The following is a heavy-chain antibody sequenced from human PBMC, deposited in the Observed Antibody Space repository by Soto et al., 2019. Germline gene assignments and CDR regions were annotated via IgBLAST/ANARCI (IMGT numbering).Heavy chain of an antibody. V-gene: IGHV3-23*01. CDR2: ITGRGGTT. CDR3: AKGGSGPEFDY. J-gene: IGHJ4*02. D-gene: IGHD2-15*01. Sequence: PGGSLRLSFGASGFTFVNSAMTWVRQAPGKGLEWVSTITGRGGTTYYADSVKGRFTISSDDSKNTLFLHMDSLRGEDTALYYCAKGGSGPEFDYWGQGTLVTVSS. CDR1: GFTFVNSA.